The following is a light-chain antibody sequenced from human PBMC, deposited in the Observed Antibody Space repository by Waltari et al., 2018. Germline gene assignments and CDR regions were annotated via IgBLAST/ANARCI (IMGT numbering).Light chain of an antibody. CDR1: PSISSY. CDR2: AAS. V-gene: IGKV1-39*01. J-gene: IGKJ2*01. CDR3: QQSYSTPYT. Sequence: DIQMTQSPSSLSASVGDRVTITCRASPSISSYLNWYKQKPGKAPKLLIYAASSLQSGVPSRFSGSGSGTDFTLTISSLQPEDFATYYCQQSYSTPYTFGQGTKLEIK.